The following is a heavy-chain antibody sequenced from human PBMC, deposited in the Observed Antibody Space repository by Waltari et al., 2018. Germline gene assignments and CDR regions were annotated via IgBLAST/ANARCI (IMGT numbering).Heavy chain of an antibody. CDR3: TRDLYGSGGDWFDP. CDR1: GFDFGAYA. J-gene: IGHJ5*02. CDR2: IGGTHSNI. D-gene: IGHD3-10*01. Sequence: EVRLAESGGGLVKPGGSLRLPCTASGFDFGAYAQIWVRQAPGTGLEWVSSIGGTHSNIFYADSVKGRFTVSRDNAKNSLYLQMDNLRAEDSGLYYCTRDLYGSGGDWFDPWGQGTLVTVSS. V-gene: IGHV3-21*01.